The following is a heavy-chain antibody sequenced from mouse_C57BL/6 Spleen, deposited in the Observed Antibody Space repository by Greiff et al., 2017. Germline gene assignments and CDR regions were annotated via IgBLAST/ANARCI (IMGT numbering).Heavy chain of an antibody. Sequence: VQLKQSGPELVKPGASVKISCKASGYTFTDYYMNWVKQSHGKSLEWIGDINPNNGGTSYNQKFKGKATLTVDKSSSTAYMELRSLTSEDSAVYYCARYGNYEYFDYWGQGTTLTVSS. CDR2: INPNNGGT. D-gene: IGHD2-1*01. CDR1: GYTFTDYY. CDR3: ARYGNYEYFDY. J-gene: IGHJ2*01. V-gene: IGHV1-26*01.